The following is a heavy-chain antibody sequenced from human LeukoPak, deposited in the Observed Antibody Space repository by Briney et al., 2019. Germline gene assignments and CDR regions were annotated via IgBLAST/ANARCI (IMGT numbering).Heavy chain of an antibody. CDR1: GFSFNTYS. CDR2: IRSSDGAI. Sequence: GGSLRLSCAASGFSFNTYSMNWVRQAPGRGLEWVSYIRSSDGAIYYAGSVRGRFTISTDNARKSLYLQMNGLREEDTAVYYCARDSSWSFDYWGQGTLVTVSS. D-gene: IGHD2-15*01. V-gene: IGHV3-48*02. CDR3: ARDSSWSFDY. J-gene: IGHJ4*02.